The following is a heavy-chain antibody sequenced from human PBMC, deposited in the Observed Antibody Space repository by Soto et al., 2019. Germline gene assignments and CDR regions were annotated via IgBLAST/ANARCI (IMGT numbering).Heavy chain of an antibody. CDR3: ATYYYDSSGFQH. J-gene: IGHJ1*01. Sequence: ASVKVSCKASGYTFSSYDINWVRQAPGQGLEWMGWMNPDSGNTGYAQKFQGRVTMTEDTSTDTAYMELSSLRSEDTAVYYCATYYYDSSGFQHWGQGTLVTFSS. CDR2: MNPDSGNT. D-gene: IGHD3-22*01. V-gene: IGHV1-8*01. CDR1: GYTFSSYD.